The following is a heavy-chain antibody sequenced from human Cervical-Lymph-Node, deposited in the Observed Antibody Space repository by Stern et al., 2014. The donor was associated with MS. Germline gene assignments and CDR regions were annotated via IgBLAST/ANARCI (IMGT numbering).Heavy chain of an antibody. D-gene: IGHD2-8*02. CDR3: ATTPRGLVPADT. CDR2: VSTYNGDT. V-gene: IGHV1-18*01. Sequence: EQLAESRAEVKKPGASVKVSRKASGYTLPKYGITRVRQAPGQGLERMGWVSTYNGDTKYPEKVQARVSLTADTSTTTAFMELRSLTSGDTAVYYCATTPRGLVPADTWGQGTLVTVSS. J-gene: IGHJ5*02. CDR1: GYTLPKYG.